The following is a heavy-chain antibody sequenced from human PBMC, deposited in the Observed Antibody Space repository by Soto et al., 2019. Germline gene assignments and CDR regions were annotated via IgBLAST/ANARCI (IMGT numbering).Heavy chain of an antibody. CDR2: ISAYNGNT. V-gene: IGHV1-18*01. CDR3: ARVDQEVAATRDYYYYMDV. D-gene: IGHD2-15*01. J-gene: IGHJ6*03. CDR1: GYTFTSYG. Sequence: ASVKVSCKASGYTFTSYGISWVRQAPGQGLEWMGWISAYNGNTNYAQKLQGRVTMTTDTSTSTAYMELRSLRSDDTAVYYCARVDQEVAATRDYYYYMDVWGKGTTVTVSS.